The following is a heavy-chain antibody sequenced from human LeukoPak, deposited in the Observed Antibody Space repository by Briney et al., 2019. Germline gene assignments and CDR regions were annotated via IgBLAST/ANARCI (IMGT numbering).Heavy chain of an antibody. CDR1: GGTFSSYA. CDR3: AREGIYSSGSPLANRD. J-gene: IGHJ4*02. D-gene: IGHD6-19*01. Sequence: SVKVSCKASGGTFSSYAISWVRQAPGQGLEWMGGIIPIFGTSNYAQKFQGRVTITGDESTSTAYMEVSSLRSEDTAVYYCAREGIYSSGSPLANRDWGQGTLVTVSS. CDR2: IIPIFGTS. V-gene: IGHV1-69*13.